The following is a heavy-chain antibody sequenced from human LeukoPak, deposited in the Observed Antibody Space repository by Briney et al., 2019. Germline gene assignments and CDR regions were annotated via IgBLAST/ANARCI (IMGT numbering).Heavy chain of an antibody. CDR3: ARSLFYGMDV. V-gene: IGHV5-51*01. CDR2: IYPGDSDT. Sequence: GESLKISCRGFGYSFTSSWSGGVGQMPGKGLKWMGIIYPGDSDTRYSPSFQGQVTISADKSISTAYLQWSSLKASDTAMYYCARSLFYGMDVWGQGTTVTVSS. J-gene: IGHJ6*02. CDR1: GYSFTSSW.